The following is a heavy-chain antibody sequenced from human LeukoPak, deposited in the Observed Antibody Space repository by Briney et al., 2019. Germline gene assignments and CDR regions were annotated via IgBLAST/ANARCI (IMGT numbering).Heavy chain of an antibody. CDR2: IYHSGTT. CDR3: ARQVSDYFYYYMDV. Sequence: PSETLSLTCTVSGGSISTSSYYWGWIRQPPGKGLEWIGTIYHSGTTYYNPSLESRVTISEDTSRNRFSLMLSSVTAADTAIYYCARQVSDYFYYYMDVWGEGTTVIVSS. CDR1: GGSISTSSYY. J-gene: IGHJ6*03. V-gene: IGHV4-39*01.